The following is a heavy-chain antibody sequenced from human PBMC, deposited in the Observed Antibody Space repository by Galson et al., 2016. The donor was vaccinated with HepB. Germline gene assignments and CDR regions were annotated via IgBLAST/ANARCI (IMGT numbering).Heavy chain of an antibody. V-gene: IGHV5-10-1*01. Sequence: QSGAEVKKPGESLRISCKGSEYSFTSYWINWVRQMPGKGLEWMGKIDPSDSYTNYSPSFQGHVTITADKSTNTAYLQWNSLKDSDTAIYYCASRASGGRDWPIDYWGQGTLVTVSS. D-gene: IGHD3/OR15-3a*01. J-gene: IGHJ4*02. CDR1: EYSFTSYW. CDR2: IDPSDSYT. CDR3: ASRASGGRDWPIDY.